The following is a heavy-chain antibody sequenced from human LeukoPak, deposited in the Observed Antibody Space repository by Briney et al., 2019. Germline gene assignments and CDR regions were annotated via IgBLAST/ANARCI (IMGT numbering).Heavy chain of an antibody. V-gene: IGHV3-21*01. CDR1: GFNLRAYN. CDR3: ARDDNWNDKPFDF. Sequence: GGSLRLSCAASGFNLRAYNMHWVRQAPGKGLEWVSSIRTSSSYIYYADSVKGRFTISRDNAENSLYLQMHSLRVEDTALYYCARDDNWNDKPFDFWGQGTLVTVSS. CDR2: IRTSSSYI. D-gene: IGHD1-20*01. J-gene: IGHJ4*02.